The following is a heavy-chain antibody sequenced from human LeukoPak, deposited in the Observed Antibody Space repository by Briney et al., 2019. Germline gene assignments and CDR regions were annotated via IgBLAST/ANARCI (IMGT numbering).Heavy chain of an antibody. V-gene: IGHV3-33*08. CDR2: IWYDGNNK. Sequence: GGSLRLSCAASGFTFSSYGMHWVRQAPGKGLEWVAAIWYDGNNKYYADSVKGRFTISRDNSKNTLYLQMNSLRAEDTAVYYCARGYIQATYYFDCWGQGTLVTVSS. J-gene: IGHJ4*02. D-gene: IGHD5-12*01. CDR3: ARGYIQATYYFDC. CDR1: GFTFSSYG.